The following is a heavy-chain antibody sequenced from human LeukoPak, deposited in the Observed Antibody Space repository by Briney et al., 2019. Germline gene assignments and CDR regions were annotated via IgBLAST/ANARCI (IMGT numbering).Heavy chain of an antibody. CDR1: GGSLSTHH. Sequence: SETLSLTCVVSGGSLSTHHWSWIRQSPGRGLEWIGYISDSGSTNYNPSLKSRVTISVDTSKNQFSLKLSSVTAADTAVYYCARGRLWWLPGYFDYWGQGTLVTVSS. CDR2: ISDSGST. CDR3: ARGRLWWLPGYFDY. D-gene: IGHD5-12*01. J-gene: IGHJ4*02. V-gene: IGHV4-59*11.